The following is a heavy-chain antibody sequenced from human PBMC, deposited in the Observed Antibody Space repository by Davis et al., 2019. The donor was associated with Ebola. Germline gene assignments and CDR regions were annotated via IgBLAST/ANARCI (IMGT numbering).Heavy chain of an antibody. CDR3: TTLDILTAYVPYAMDV. J-gene: IGHJ6*02. CDR1: GYSFSDYY. Sequence: ASVKVSCKGSGYSFSDYYIHWVQGAPGKGLEWVGLVDPTAGKTVYAEKFQDRVTITADRSTDTVYMELSSLRFEDAAVYYCTTLDILTAYVPYAMDVWGQGTTVTVS. D-gene: IGHD3-9*01. CDR2: VDPTAGKT. V-gene: IGHV1-69-2*01.